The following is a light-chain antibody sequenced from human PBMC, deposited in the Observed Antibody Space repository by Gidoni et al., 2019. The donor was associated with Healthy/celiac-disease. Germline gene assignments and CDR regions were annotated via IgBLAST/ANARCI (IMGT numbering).Light chain of an antibody. CDR3: QQYDNLWT. J-gene: IGKJ3*01. CDR2: DAS. Sequence: DIQMTQSPSSLSASVGDRVTITCQASQDISNYLNWYQQKPGKAPKLLIYDASNLETGVPSRFSGSGSGPDFTFTISSLQPDDIATYYCQQYDNLWTFGPGTKVDIK. CDR1: QDISNY. V-gene: IGKV1-33*01.